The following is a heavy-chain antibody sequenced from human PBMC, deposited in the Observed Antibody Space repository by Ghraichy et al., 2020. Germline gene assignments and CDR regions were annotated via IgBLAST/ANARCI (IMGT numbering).Heavy chain of an antibody. CDR2: IFDTGAT. J-gene: IGHJ6*02. Sequence: ETLSLTCAASGFTVAGNHMTWVRQSPRKGLEWVSSIFDTGATFYTASMEGRLTISRDDSKNTVFLQMNSLRVEDTALYYCARVPPYYYFGLDVWGPGTTVTVSS. V-gene: IGHV3-53*01. CDR3: ARVPPYYYFGLDV. CDR1: GFTVAGNH.